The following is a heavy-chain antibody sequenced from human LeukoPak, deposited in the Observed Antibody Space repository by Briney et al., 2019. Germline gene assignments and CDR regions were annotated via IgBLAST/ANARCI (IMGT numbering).Heavy chain of an antibody. D-gene: IGHD3-22*01. CDR1: GFTFSSYS. J-gene: IGHJ3*02. V-gene: IGHV3-21*01. CDR3: ARIDMIVQQNDAFDI. Sequence: PGGPLRLSCAASGFTFSSYSMNWVRQAPGKGLEWVSSISSSSSYIYYADSVKGRFTISRDNAKNSLYLQMNSLRAEDTAVYYCARIDMIVQQNDAFDIWGQGTMVTVSS. CDR2: ISSSSSYI.